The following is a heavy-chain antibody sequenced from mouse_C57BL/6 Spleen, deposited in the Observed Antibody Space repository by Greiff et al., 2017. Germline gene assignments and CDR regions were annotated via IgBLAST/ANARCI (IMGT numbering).Heavy chain of an antibody. CDR3: ARHSSGYPYYFDY. CDR1: GYTFTSYW. J-gene: IGHJ2*01. CDR2: INPSNGGT. V-gene: IGHV1-53*01. D-gene: IGHD3-2*02. Sequence: QVQLQQSGTELVKPGASVKLSCKASGYTFTSYWMHWVKQRPGQGLEWIGNINPSNGGTNYNEKFKSKATLTVDKSSSTAYMQLSSLTSEDSAVYYCARHSSGYPYYFDYWGQGTTLTVSS.